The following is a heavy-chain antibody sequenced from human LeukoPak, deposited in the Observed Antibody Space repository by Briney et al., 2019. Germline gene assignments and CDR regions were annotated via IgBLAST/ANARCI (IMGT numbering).Heavy chain of an antibody. Sequence: SVKVSCKASGGTFRSYAISWVRQAPGQGLEWMGGIIPIFGTANYAQKFQGRVTITADESTSTAYMELSSLRSEDTAVYYCARVFYDILTGCYNWFDPWGQGTLVTVSS. J-gene: IGHJ5*02. CDR1: GGTFRSYA. CDR2: IIPIFGTA. CDR3: ARVFYDILTGCYNWFDP. V-gene: IGHV1-69*13. D-gene: IGHD3-9*01.